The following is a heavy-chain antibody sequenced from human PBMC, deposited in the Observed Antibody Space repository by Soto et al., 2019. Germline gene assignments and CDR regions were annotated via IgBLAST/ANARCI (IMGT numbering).Heavy chain of an antibody. V-gene: IGHV1-69*08. CDR1: GGTFSSYT. CDR3: AGETSSGWYGFHDYYMDV. J-gene: IGHJ6*03. Sequence: QVQLVQSGAEVKKPGSSVKVSCKASGGTFSSYTISWVRQAPGQGLEWMGRIIPFLGIANYAQKFQGRVTITADKSTSTAYMELSSLRSEDTAVYYCAGETSSGWYGFHDYYMDVWGKGTTVTVSS. D-gene: IGHD6-19*01. CDR2: IIPFLGIA.